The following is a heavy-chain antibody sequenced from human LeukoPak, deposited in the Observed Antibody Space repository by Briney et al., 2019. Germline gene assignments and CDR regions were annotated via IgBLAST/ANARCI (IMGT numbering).Heavy chain of an antibody. D-gene: IGHD2-21*02. CDR3: ARDLWGDWTIFRYYYYGMDV. Sequence: GGSLRLSCAAYGFTFSSYSMNWVRQAPGKGLEWVSSISSSSSYIYYADSVKGRFTISRDNAKNSLYLQMNSLRAEDTAVYCCARDLWGDWTIFRYYYYGMDVWGQGTTVTVSS. J-gene: IGHJ6*02. V-gene: IGHV3-21*01. CDR1: GFTFSSYS. CDR2: ISSSSSYI.